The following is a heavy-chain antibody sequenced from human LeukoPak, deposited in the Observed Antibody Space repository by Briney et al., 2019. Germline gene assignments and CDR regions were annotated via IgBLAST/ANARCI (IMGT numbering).Heavy chain of an antibody. CDR2: INSDGSST. CDR1: GLIFRSYW. Sequence: GESLRLSCAASGLIFRSYWMHWVRQAPGKGLVWVSTINSDGSSTTYADSVKGRFTISRDNAKNTLYLQMNSLRVEDTVVYYCARGPPWYFDLRGRGTLVTVSS. J-gene: IGHJ2*01. D-gene: IGHD6-25*01. CDR3: ARGPPWYFDL. V-gene: IGHV3-74*01.